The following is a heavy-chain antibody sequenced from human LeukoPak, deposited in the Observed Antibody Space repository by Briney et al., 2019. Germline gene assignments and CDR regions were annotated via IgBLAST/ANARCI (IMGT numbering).Heavy chain of an antibody. V-gene: IGHV3-48*01. D-gene: IGHD4-17*01. J-gene: IGHJ4*02. CDR3: ARDVAQDDYGDYGGYFDY. CDR1: GFTFSSYG. CDR2: ISSSSSTI. Sequence: GGSLRLSCAASGFTFSSYGMTWVRQAPGKGLEWVSYISSSSSTIYYADSVKGRFTISRDNAKNSLYLQLNSLRAEDTAVYYCARDVAQDDYGDYGGYFDYWGQGTLVTVSS.